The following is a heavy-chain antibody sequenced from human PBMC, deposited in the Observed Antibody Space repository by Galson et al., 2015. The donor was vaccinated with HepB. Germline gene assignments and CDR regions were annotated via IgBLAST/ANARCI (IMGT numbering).Heavy chain of an antibody. Sequence: SETLSLTCSVSGGSISSYYWSWIRQPPGKGLEWIGYIYYSGSTNYNPSLKSRVTISVDTSKNQFSLKLSSVTAADTAVYYCARDTSGRYGGFDYWGQGTLVTVSS. V-gene: IGHV4-59*01. CDR3: ARDTSGRYGGFDY. D-gene: IGHD3-10*01. CDR2: IYYSGST. CDR1: GGSISSYY. J-gene: IGHJ4*02.